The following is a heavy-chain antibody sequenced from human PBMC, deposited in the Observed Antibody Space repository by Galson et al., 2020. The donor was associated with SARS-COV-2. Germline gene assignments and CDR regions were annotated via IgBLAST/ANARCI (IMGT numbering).Heavy chain of an antibody. V-gene: IGHV3-7*01. CDR3: ARDPYYYGSGSYYEHYFDY. Sequence: GGSLRLSCAASGFTFSRYWMSWVRQAPGKGLEWVANINQDGSEKYYVDSVKGRFTISRDNAKNSLYLQMNSLRAEDTAVYYCARDPYYYGSGSYYEHYFDYWGQGTLVTVSS. J-gene: IGHJ4*02. CDR1: GFTFSRYW. CDR2: INQDGSEK. D-gene: IGHD3-10*01.